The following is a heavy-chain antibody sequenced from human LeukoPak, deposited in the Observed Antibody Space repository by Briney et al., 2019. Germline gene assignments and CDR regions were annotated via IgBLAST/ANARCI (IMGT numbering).Heavy chain of an antibody. J-gene: IGHJ4*02. CDR1: GFTFSSYA. Sequence: PGGSLRLSCAASGFTFSSYAMSWVRQAPGKGLEWVSAISGSGGSTYYADSVKGRFTISRDNSKNTLYLQMNSLRAEDTAVYYCAKDQYYYGSSGYWRMTSFDYWGQGTLVTVSS. CDR2: ISGSGGST. V-gene: IGHV3-23*01. CDR3: AKDQYYYGSSGYWRMTSFDY. D-gene: IGHD3-22*01.